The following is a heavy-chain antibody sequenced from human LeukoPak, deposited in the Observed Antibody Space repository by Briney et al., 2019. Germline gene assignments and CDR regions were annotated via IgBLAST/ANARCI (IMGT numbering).Heavy chain of an antibody. V-gene: IGHV3-23*01. CDR1: GFTFNTYA. CDR2: ISDSGGNT. CDR3: ARHRSSCLIDY. D-gene: IGHD6-6*01. Sequence: QSGGSLRLSCAASGFTFNTYAMSWVRQAPWERLQWVSGISDSGGNTYYADSVRGRFTISRDNSKNTLYLQMNSLRAEDTAVYYCARHRSSCLIDYWGQGTLVTVSS. J-gene: IGHJ4*02.